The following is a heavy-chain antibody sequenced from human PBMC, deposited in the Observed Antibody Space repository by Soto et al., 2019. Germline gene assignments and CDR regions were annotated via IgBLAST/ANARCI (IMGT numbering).Heavy chain of an antibody. CDR2: IWYDGSNK. Sequence: GGSLRLSCATSGFTFSSYGMHWVRQAPGKGLEWVAVIWYDGSNKYYADSVKGRFTISRDNSKNTLYLQMNSLRAEDTAVYYCARPRGITGTYHYMDVWGKGTTVTVSS. CDR3: ARPRGITGTYHYMDV. V-gene: IGHV3-33*01. CDR1: GFTFSSYG. J-gene: IGHJ6*03. D-gene: IGHD1-20*01.